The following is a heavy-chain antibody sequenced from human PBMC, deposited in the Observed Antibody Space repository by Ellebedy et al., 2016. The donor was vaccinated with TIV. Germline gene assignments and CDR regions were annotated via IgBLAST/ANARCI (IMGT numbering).Heavy chain of an antibody. CDR3: AKDMVFGDGKWEIDV. D-gene: IGHD1-26*01. V-gene: IGHV3-23*01. Sequence: GESLKISCVASGFTFSGYAMSWVRQAPGKGLEWVSGINNGGRTKSYADSVKGRFPISRDNSRSTLYLQMNSLRAGDSAVYYCAKDMVFGDGKWEIDVWGQGTTVTVSS. J-gene: IGHJ6*02. CDR2: INNGGRTK. CDR1: GFTFSGYA.